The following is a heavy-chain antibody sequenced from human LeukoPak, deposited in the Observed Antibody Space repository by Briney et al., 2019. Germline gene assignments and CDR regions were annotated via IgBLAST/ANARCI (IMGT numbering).Heavy chain of an antibody. D-gene: IGHD6-19*01. CDR2: ISGSGGST. CDR3: AKVSDSSGWYFDY. V-gene: IGHV3-23*01. J-gene: IGHJ4*02. CDR1: GFTFSTYA. Sequence: PGGSLRLSCAASGFTFSTYAMSWVRQAPGKGLEWVSAISGSGGSTYYADSVKGRFTISRDNSKNTLYLQMNSLRAEDTAVYYCAKVSDSSGWYFDYWGQGTLVTVSS.